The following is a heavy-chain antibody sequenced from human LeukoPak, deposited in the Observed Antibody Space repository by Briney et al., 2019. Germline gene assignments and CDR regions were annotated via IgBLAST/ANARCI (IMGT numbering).Heavy chain of an antibody. V-gene: IGHV4-34*01. CDR1: GGSFSGYY. CDR2: MYHTGST. CDR3: ARVVPRGDLDY. J-gene: IGHJ4*02. Sequence: SETLSLTCAVYGGSFSGYYWSWIRQPPERGLEWIGSMYHTGSTYYNPSLKSRVTISVDTSKNQFSLKLSSVTAADTAVYYCARVVPRGDLDYWGQGTLVTVSS. D-gene: IGHD2-21*02.